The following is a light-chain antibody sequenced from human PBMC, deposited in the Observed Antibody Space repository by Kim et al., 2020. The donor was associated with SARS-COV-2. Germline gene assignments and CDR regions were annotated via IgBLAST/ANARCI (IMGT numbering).Light chain of an antibody. Sequence: EIVLTQSPGTLPLPPGERATLSCRASQPVTSNDLAWYQQKPGQAPRLLIYGASSRATGIPDRFSGSGSGTDFTLTISRLEPEEFAVYYCQQYGSTPATFGQRTKVDIK. CDR2: GAS. J-gene: IGKJ1*01. V-gene: IGKV3-20*01. CDR1: QPVTSND. CDR3: QQYGSTPAT.